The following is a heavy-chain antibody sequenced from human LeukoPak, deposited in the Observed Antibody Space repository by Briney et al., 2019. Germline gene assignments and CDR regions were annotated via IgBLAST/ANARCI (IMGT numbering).Heavy chain of an antibody. Sequence: GSLRLSCAASGFTFSSYAMSWVRQAPGKGLEWVSAISGSGGSTYYADSVKDRFTISRDNSKNTLYLQMNSLRAEDTAVYYCANCGSGSDLDYWGQGTLVTVSS. D-gene: IGHD3-10*01. V-gene: IGHV3-23*01. CDR2: ISGSGGST. CDR1: GFTFSSYA. CDR3: ANCGSGSDLDY. J-gene: IGHJ4*02.